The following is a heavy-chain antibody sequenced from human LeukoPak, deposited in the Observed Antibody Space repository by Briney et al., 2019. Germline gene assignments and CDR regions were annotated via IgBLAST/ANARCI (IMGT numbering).Heavy chain of an antibody. J-gene: IGHJ5*02. CDR2: IYPGDSDT. Sequence: GESLKISCKGSGYSFTSYWIGWVRQMPGKGLEWMGIIYPGDSDTRYSPSFQGQVTISADKSISTAYLQWSSLTASDTAMYYCARLKSIAARYNWFDPWGQGTLVTVSS. CDR1: GYSFTSYW. CDR3: ARLKSIAARYNWFDP. D-gene: IGHD6-6*01. V-gene: IGHV5-51*01.